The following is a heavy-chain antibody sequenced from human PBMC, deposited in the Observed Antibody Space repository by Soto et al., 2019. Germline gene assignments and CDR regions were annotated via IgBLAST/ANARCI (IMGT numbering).Heavy chain of an antibody. Sequence: QVQLMESGGGVVQPGRSLRLSCSASGFNFGHYAMHWVRQAPGKGLEWVAALSFDRSNEYYADSLRGRFTISRDNSKNTLYLQMNSLRAEDTAVYYCARVEYSFGTPFLDYWGQGTLVTVSS. D-gene: IGHD3-16*01. J-gene: IGHJ4*02. CDR1: GFNFGHYA. CDR3: ARVEYSFGTPFLDY. CDR2: LSFDRSNE. V-gene: IGHV3-30-3*01.